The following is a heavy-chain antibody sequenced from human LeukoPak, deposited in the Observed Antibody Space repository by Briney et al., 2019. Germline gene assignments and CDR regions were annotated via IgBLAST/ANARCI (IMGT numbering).Heavy chain of an antibody. Sequence: GGSLRLSCAASGFIFSYYGMHWVRQAPGKGLEWVANIRQDGSEEYYVDSVKGRFTISRDNAKNSLYLQMNSLRAEDTAVYYCARERKSGWLERTFNFDYWGQGIPVTVSS. J-gene: IGHJ4*02. CDR3: ARERKSGWLERTFNFDY. CDR1: GFIFSYYG. V-gene: IGHV3-7*01. CDR2: IRQDGSEE. D-gene: IGHD1-1*01.